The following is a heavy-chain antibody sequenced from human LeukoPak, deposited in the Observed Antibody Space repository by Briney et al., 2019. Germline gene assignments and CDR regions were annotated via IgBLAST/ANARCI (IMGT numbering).Heavy chain of an antibody. J-gene: IGHJ3*02. V-gene: IGHV4-28*03. CDR2: IYYSGST. CDR3: AREGGPDYGDAFDI. D-gene: IGHD4-17*01. CDR1: AYSISSPNW. Sequence: PSETLSLTCAVSAYSISSPNWWGWIRQPPGKGLEWIGYIYYSGSTNYNPSLKSRVTISVDTSKNQFSLKLSSVTAADTAVYYCAREGGPDYGDAFDIWGQGTMVTVSS.